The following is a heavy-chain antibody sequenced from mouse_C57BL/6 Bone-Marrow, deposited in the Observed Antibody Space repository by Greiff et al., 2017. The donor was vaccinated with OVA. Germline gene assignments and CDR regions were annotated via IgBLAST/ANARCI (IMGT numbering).Heavy chain of an antibody. D-gene: IGHD2-2*01. CDR3: ARQGLRGVDY. CDR1: GFTFSDYY. Sequence: EVKVVESGGGLVQPGGSLKLSCAASGFTFSDYYMYWVRQTPEKRLEWVAYISNGGGSTYYPDTVKGRFTISRDNAKNTLYLQMSRLKSEDTAMYYCARQGLRGVDYWGQGTSVTVSS. V-gene: IGHV5-12*01. CDR2: ISNGGGST. J-gene: IGHJ4*01.